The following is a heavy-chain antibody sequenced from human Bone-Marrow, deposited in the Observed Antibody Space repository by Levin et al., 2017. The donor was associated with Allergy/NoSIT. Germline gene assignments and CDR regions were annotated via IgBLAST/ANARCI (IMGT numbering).Heavy chain of an antibody. CDR1: GFTISSNY. CDR2: IYSGGST. Sequence: GESLKISCAASGFTISSNYMSWVRQAPGKGLEWVSVIYSGGSTYYADSVKGRFTISRDNSKNTLYLQMNSLRAEDTAVYYCARVSGLGPFDYWGQGTLVTVSS. D-gene: IGHD3/OR15-3a*01. J-gene: IGHJ4*02. CDR3: ARVSGLGPFDY. V-gene: IGHV3-53*01.